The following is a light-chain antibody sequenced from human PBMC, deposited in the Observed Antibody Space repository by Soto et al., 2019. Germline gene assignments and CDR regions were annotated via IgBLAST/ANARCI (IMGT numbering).Light chain of an antibody. V-gene: IGKV1-27*01. CDR2: GAS. Sequence: DIQMTQSPASLSVYLGDRVTITCRASQGISTYLAWYQQKPGRLPKLLLFGASTIQSGVPARFSGSGSGTLFSITIIGLLHEDVATDYCHKYDRAPFTFGPGTKVDFK. J-gene: IGKJ3*01. CDR1: QGISTY. CDR3: HKYDRAPFT.